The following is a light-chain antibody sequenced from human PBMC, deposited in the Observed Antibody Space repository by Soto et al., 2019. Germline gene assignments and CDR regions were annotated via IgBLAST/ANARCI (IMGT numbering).Light chain of an antibody. CDR3: QQYCNSPRT. CDR1: QSIGSSF. V-gene: IGKV3-20*01. CDR2: ETS. J-gene: IGKJ1*01. Sequence: ELVLTQSPGTLSLSPGERATLSCRASQSIGSSFLGWYQQKPGQAPRLLIFETSSRATGVPDRFSGSGSGTDFTLTINRLEPEDFSGYYCQQYCNSPRTFGQGTKVEIK.